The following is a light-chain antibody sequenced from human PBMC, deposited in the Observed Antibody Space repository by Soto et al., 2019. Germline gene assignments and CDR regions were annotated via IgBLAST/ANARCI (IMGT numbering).Light chain of an antibody. CDR1: QSVSSSY. CDR3: QQYDSSPRT. V-gene: IGKV3-20*01. Sequence: EIVLTQSPGTLSLSPGERATLSCRASQSVSSSYLAWYQQKPGQAPRLLIYGACSRATGIPDRFSGSGSGTDFTLAISRLEREDCAVYYCQQYDSSPRTFGQGTKVEIK. CDR2: GAC. J-gene: IGKJ1*01.